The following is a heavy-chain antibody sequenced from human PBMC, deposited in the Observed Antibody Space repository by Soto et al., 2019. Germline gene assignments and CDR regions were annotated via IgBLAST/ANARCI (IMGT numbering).Heavy chain of an antibody. CDR1: GFTFSSYA. CDR2: ISGSGGST. J-gene: IGHJ4*02. D-gene: IGHD6-19*01. Sequence: EVQLLESGGGLVQPGGSLRLSCAASGFTFSSYAMSWVRQAPGQGLEWVSAISGSGGSTYYADSVKGRFTISRDNSKNTLDLQMNSLRAEDTAVYYCAKDLIAVAGTGPVDYWGQGTLVTVSA. V-gene: IGHV3-23*01. CDR3: AKDLIAVAGTGPVDY.